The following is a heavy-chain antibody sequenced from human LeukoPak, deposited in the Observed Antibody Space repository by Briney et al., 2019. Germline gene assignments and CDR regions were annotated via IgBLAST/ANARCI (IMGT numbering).Heavy chain of an antibody. Sequence: GGSLRLSCAASGFTFSSYWMSWVRQAPGKGLEWVANIKQDGSEKYYVDFVKGRFTISRDNAKNSLYLQMNSLRAEDTAVYYCARDQVYSSGWSWGGYYGMDVWGQGTTVTVSS. CDR2: IKQDGSEK. J-gene: IGHJ6*02. CDR3: ARDQVYSSGWSWGGYYGMDV. CDR1: GFTFSSYW. D-gene: IGHD6-19*01. V-gene: IGHV3-7*01.